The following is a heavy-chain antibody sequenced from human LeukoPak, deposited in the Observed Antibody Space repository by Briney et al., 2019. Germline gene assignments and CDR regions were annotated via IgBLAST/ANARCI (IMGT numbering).Heavy chain of an antibody. CDR2: TYYRSKWST. Sequence: SQTRSLTCAISGDSVSSNSAAWNWIRQSPSRGLEWLGRTYYRSKWSTYYAVSVKSRISINRDTSKNQISLQLNSVTPEDTAVYYCARSTGPIDYWGQGTLVTVSS. D-gene: IGHD1-1*01. CDR3: ARSTGPIDY. J-gene: IGHJ4*02. V-gene: IGHV6-1*01. CDR1: GDSVSSNSAA.